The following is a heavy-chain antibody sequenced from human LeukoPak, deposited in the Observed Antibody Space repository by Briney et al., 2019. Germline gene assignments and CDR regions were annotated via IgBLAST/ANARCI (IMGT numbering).Heavy chain of an antibody. CDR2: IYYSGST. J-gene: IGHJ4*02. V-gene: IGHV4-39*07. CDR3: ARVIVATLVPYY. Sequence: SETLSLTCTVSGGSISSSSYYWGWIRQPPGKGLEWIGSIYYSGSTYYNPSLKSRVTISVDTSKNQFSLKLSSVTAADTAVYYCARVIVATLVPYYWGQGTLVTVSS. CDR1: GGSISSSSYY. D-gene: IGHD5-12*01.